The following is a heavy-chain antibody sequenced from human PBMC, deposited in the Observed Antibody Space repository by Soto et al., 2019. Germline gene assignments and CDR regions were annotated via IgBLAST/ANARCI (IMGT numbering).Heavy chain of an antibody. CDR2: ISYDGSNK. V-gene: IGHV3-30-3*01. D-gene: IGHD3-16*01. Sequence: GGSLRLSCAASGFPFSSYAMHWVRQAPGKGLEWVAVISYDGSNKYYADSVKGRFTISRDNSKNTLYLQMNSLGAEDTAVYYCAGGMYTVMVIPIYYYGMDVWGQGTTVTVSS. CDR1: GFPFSSYA. CDR3: AGGMYTVMVIPIYYYGMDV. J-gene: IGHJ6*02.